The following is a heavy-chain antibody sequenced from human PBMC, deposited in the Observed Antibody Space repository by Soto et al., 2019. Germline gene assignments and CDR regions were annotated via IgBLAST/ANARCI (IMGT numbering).Heavy chain of an antibody. V-gene: IGHV4-59*01. D-gene: IGHD3-16*02. CDR1: GGSIRSYY. CDR3: ARGPSYVWGSYRYYWFDP. J-gene: IGHJ5*02. CDR2: IYYSGST. Sequence: QVQLQESGPRLVKPSETLSLTCTVSGGSIRSYYWSWIRQPPGKGLEWIGYIYYSGSTDYNPSLKSRVTISVDTSTNQFSLKLSSVTDADTAVYYCARGPSYVWGSYRYYWFDPWGQGTLVTVSS.